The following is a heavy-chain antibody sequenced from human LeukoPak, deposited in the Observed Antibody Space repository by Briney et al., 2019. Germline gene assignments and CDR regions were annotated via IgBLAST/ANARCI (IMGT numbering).Heavy chain of an antibody. CDR2: ISSSSSSTI. CDR1: GFTFSSYS. V-gene: IGHV3-48*01. Sequence: GGSLRLSCAASGFTFSSYSMNWVCQAPGKGLEWVSYISSSSSSTIYYADSVKGRFTISRDNAKNSLYLQMNSLRAEDTAVYYCAKYSSSPGDYWGQGALVTVSS. CDR3: AKYSSSPGDY. J-gene: IGHJ4*02. D-gene: IGHD6-6*01.